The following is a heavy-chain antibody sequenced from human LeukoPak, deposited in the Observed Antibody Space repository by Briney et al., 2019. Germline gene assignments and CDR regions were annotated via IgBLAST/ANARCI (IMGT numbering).Heavy chain of an antibody. V-gene: IGHV1-69*04. J-gene: IGHJ3*02. D-gene: IGHD3-9*01. CDR1: GGTFSSYA. CDR2: IIPILGIA. CDR3: ARGTQPYYDILTGPPPGAFDI. Sequence: SVEVSCKASGGTFSSYAISWVRQAPGQGLEWMGRIIPILGIANYAQKFQGRVTITADKSTSTAYMELSSLRSEDTAVYYCARGTQPYYDILTGPPPGAFDIWGQGTMVTVSS.